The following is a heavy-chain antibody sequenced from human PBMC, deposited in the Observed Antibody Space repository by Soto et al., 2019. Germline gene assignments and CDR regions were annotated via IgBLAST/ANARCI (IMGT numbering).Heavy chain of an antibody. Sequence: QVQLQESGPGLVKPSETLSLTCTVSGGSIINYYWTWIRQSPGKGLEWIGHISYSGSTKYNPSLKSRVTISADTSKSQFSLKLNSGAAADTAVYYCARAPISESWIQPWFDPWGQGTLVTVSS. D-gene: IGHD5-18*01. V-gene: IGHV4-59*01. CDR3: ARAPISESWIQPWFDP. CDR1: GGSIINYY. CDR2: ISYSGST. J-gene: IGHJ5*02.